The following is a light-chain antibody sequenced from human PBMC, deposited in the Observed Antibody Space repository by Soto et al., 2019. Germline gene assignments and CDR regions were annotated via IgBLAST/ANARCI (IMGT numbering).Light chain of an antibody. CDR2: DAS. J-gene: IGKJ1*01. CDR3: QQYSTYSWT. V-gene: IGKV1-5*01. CDR1: ESVSSW. Sequence: DIQMTQSPSTLSASVGDRVTITCRASESVSSWLAWYQQKPGKAPKFLIYDASTLERGVPSRFRGSGYVTEFTLTISSLQPDDFATYYCQQYSTYSWTFGQGTKVDIK.